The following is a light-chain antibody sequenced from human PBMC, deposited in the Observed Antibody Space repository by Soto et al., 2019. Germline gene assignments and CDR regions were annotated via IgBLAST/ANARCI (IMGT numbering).Light chain of an antibody. CDR3: QQYQNWPPQYT. Sequence: EIVMTQSPASLSVSPGDGATLSCRASQSVASNVAWYQQKPGQGPRLLIHGASTRAVGVPARFSGSGSGTDFTLTINSLQSEEFAVYYCQQYQNWPPQYTFCQGTKLQIK. J-gene: IGKJ2*01. CDR2: GAS. V-gene: IGKV3-15*01. CDR1: QSVASN.